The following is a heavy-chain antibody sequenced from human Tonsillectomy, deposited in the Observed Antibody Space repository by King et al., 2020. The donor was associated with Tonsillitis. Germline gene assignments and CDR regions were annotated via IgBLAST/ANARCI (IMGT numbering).Heavy chain of an antibody. CDR3: ARTKAGLFDS. J-gene: IGHJ4*02. D-gene: IGHD3-10*01. V-gene: IGHV4-4*02. Sequence: VQLQESSPGLVKPSGTLSLICAVSGGSISTTNWWNWVRQPPGKGLEWIGEIFHSGSTNYNPSLKSRVIISIDKSKKQFSLKLRSVTAADTAVYYCARTKAGLFDSWGQGTLVTVSS. CDR2: IFHSGST. CDR1: GGSISTTNW.